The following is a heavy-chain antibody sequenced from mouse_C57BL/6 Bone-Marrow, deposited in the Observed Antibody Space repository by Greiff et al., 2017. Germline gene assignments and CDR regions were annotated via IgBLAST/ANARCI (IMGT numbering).Heavy chain of an antibody. V-gene: IGHV1-22*01. D-gene: IGHD3-2*02. J-gene: IGHJ3*01. CDR2: INPNNGGT. CDR3: ARSSSGHVSWFAY. Sequence: VQLKQSGPELVKPGASVKMSCKASGYTFTDYNMHWVKQSHGKSLEWIGYINPNNGGTSYNQKFKGKATLTVNKSSSTAYMELRSLTSEDSAVYYCARSSSGHVSWFAYWGQGTLVTVSA. CDR1: GYTFTDYN.